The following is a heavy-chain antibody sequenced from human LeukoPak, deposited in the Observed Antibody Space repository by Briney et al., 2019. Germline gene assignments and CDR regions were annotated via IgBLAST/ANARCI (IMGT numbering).Heavy chain of an antibody. V-gene: IGHV1-2*02. CDR1: GYTFTGYY. Sequence: ASVRVSCKASGYTFTGYYMHWVRQAPGQGLEWMGWINPNSGGTNYAQKFQGRVTMTRDTSISTAYMELSRLRSDDTAVYYCARGRRRYSYGYLGGPWGQGTLVTVSS. J-gene: IGHJ4*02. CDR3: ARGRRRYSYGYLGGP. D-gene: IGHD5-18*01. CDR2: INPNSGGT.